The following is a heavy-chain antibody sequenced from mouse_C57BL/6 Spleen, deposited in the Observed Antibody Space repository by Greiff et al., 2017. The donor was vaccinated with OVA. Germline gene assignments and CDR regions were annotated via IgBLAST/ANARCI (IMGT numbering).Heavy chain of an antibody. V-gene: IGHV2-6*01. CDR2: IWGVGST. Sequence: QVHVKQSGPGLVAPSQSLSITCTVSGFSLTSYGVDWVRQSPGKGLEWLGVIWGVGSTNYNSALKSRLSISKDNSKSQVFLKMNSLQTDDTAMYYCASRGGSYAMDYWGQGTSVTVSS. CDR1: GFSLTSYG. CDR3: ASRGGSYAMDY. J-gene: IGHJ4*01.